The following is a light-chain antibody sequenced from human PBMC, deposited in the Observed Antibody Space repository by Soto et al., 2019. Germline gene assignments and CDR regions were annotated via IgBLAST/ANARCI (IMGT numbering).Light chain of an antibody. CDR2: GAS. CDR3: QQYGSLLT. J-gene: IGKJ4*01. CDR1: QSVSSSY. V-gene: IGKV3-20*01. Sequence: EIVLTQSPGTLSLSPGERATLSCRASQSVSSSYLGWYQQKPGQAPRLLIYGASSRATGIPDRFSGSGSGTDFTLTISRLEPEDFAVYYFQQYGSLLTFGGGTKVEIK.